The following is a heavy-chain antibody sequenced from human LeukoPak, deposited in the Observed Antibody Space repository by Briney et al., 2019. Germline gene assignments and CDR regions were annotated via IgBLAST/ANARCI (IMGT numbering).Heavy chain of an antibody. V-gene: IGHV1-18*01. J-gene: IGHJ4*02. D-gene: IGHD3-22*01. CDR2: ISAYNGNT. CDR3: ARDVGIYSGQKLGGDYYYDSSGYDY. Sequence: ASVKVSCKASGYTFTSYGISWVRQAPGQGLEWMGWISAYNGNTNYAQKLQGRVTMTTDTSTSTAYMELRSLRSDDTAVYYCARDVGIYSGQKLGGDYYYDSSGYDYWGQGTLVTVSS. CDR1: GYTFTSYG.